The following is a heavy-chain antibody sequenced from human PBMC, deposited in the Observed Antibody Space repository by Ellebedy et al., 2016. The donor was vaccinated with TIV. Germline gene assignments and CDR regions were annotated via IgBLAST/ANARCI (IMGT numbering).Heavy chain of an antibody. Sequence: AASVKVSCKASGYTFTHYGLHWVRQAPGQRLEWMAWINGGDGNPKYSWKFQGRVTFTRDTSASTAYMELTSLASEDTAVYYCERSGNGWGVDFWGQGTLVTVSS. J-gene: IGHJ4*02. CDR2: INGGDGNP. V-gene: IGHV1-3*01. CDR1: GYTFTHYG. D-gene: IGHD6-19*01. CDR3: ERSGNGWGVDF.